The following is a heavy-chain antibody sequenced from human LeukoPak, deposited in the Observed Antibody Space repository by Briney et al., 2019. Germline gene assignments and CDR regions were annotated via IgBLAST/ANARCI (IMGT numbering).Heavy chain of an antibody. Sequence: SETLSLTCAVYGGSFSGYYWSWIRQPAGKGLEWIGEINHSGSTNYNPSLKRRVAISVDTSKNQFSLKLSSVTAADTAVYYCARVQSLIAAAEKDAFDIWGQGTMVTVSS. J-gene: IGHJ3*02. CDR3: ARVQSLIAAAEKDAFDI. CDR2: INHSGST. V-gene: IGHV4-34*01. D-gene: IGHD6-25*01. CDR1: GGSFSGYY.